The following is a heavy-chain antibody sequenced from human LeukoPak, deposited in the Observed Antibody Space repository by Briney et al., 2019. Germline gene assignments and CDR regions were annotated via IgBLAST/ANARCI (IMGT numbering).Heavy chain of an antibody. CDR3: ARLYAHYGSSGYSYDYGMDV. D-gene: IGHD3-22*01. Sequence: GGSLRLSCAASGFSFGDYSMYWVRQAPGKGPEWVSCISHSRSTVYYADSVKGRFTISRDNAKNSVYLQMNSLRDEDTAVYYCARLYAHYGSSGYSYDYGMDVWGQGTTVTVSS. J-gene: IGHJ6*02. CDR1: GFSFGDYS. V-gene: IGHV3-48*02. CDR2: ISHSRSTV.